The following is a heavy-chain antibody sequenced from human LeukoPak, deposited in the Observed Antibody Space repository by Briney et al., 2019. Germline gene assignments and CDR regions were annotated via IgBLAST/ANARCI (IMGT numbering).Heavy chain of an antibody. CDR1: GFTFGSYS. J-gene: IGHJ4*02. CDR2: IYSDGST. Sequence: PGGSLRLSCAASGFTFGSYSMNWVRQAPGKGLEWVSVIYSDGSTYYADSVKGRFTISRDNSKNMLVLQMNTLRAEDTAVYYCARGGALLVAATFDYWGQGTLVTVSS. V-gene: IGHV3-66*01. CDR3: ARGGALLVAATFDY. D-gene: IGHD2-15*01.